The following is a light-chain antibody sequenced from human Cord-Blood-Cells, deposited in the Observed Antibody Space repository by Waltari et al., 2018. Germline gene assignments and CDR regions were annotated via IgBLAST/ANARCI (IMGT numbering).Light chain of an antibody. Sequence: EIVMTQSPATLSVSPGERATFSCRTSQSVSSNLAWYQQKPCQASRLLIYGASTRATGIPARISGSGSGTEFDLNISCLPAGYFAVYYCEQYNTWPGTFDHGTKVAI. CDR1: QSVSSN. CDR2: GAS. V-gene: IGKV3-15*01. J-gene: IGKJ1*01. CDR3: EQYNTWPGT.